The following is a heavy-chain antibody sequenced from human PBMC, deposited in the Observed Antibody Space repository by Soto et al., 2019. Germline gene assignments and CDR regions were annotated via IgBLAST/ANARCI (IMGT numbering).Heavy chain of an antibody. CDR3: ARGIAPYYCDS. Sequence: QVQLVQAGAEEKKPGASVKVSCKASGYTFTSYAMHWVRQAPVQRLAWMGWINAGNGNTKYSQKFQGIVTRTRDTSASTAYMELSRLRSEDTAVYYCARGIAPYYCDSWGQGTLGTVSS. CDR2: INAGNGNT. J-gene: IGHJ4*02. V-gene: IGHV1-3*05. D-gene: IGHD6-13*01. CDR1: GYTFTSYA.